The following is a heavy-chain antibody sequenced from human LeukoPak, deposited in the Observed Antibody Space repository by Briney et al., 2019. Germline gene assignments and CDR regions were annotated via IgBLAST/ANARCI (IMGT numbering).Heavy chain of an antibody. V-gene: IGHV4-59*01. CDR1: GGSISSYY. CDR2: IYYSGST. D-gene: IGHD6-19*01. J-gene: IGHJ6*02. Sequence: SETLSLTCTVSGGSISSYYWSWIRQPPGKGLEWIGYIYYSGSTNYNPSLKSRVTISVDTSKNQFSLKLSSVTAADTAVYYCARDSSGWYGEDYYYYGMDVWGPGTTVTVSS. CDR3: ARDSSGWYGEDYYYYGMDV.